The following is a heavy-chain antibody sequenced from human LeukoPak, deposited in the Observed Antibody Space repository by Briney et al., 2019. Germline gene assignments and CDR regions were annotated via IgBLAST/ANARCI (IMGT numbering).Heavy chain of an antibody. V-gene: IGHV3-9*01. J-gene: IGHJ3*02. CDR3: AKELMYYYGSGNAFDI. D-gene: IGHD3-10*01. CDR2: ISWNSGSI. Sequence: GGSLRLSCAASGFTFDDYAMHWVRHAPGKGLEWVSGISWNSGSIGYADSVKGRFTISRDNAKNSLYLQMNSLRAEDTALYYCAKELMYYYGSGNAFDIWGQGTMVTVSS. CDR1: GFTFDDYA.